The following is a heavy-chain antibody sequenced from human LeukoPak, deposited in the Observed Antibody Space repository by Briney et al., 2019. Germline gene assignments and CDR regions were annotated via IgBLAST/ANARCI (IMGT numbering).Heavy chain of an antibody. CDR2: IIPIFGTA. CDR3: ARGYYGSGTLGYYGMDV. J-gene: IGHJ6*04. D-gene: IGHD3-10*01. Sequence: EASVKVSCKASGGTFSSYAISWVRQAPGQGLEWMGGIIPIFGTANYAQKLQGRVTITADESTSTAYMELSSLRSEDTAVYYCARGYYGSGTLGYYGMDVWGKGTTVTVSS. V-gene: IGHV1-69*13. CDR1: GGTFSSYA.